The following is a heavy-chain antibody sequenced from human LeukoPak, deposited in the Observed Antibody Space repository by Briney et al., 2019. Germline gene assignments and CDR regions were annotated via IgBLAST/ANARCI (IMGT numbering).Heavy chain of an antibody. CDR2: MNPNSGNT. CDR3: GKNDYVGDEDHHDFDV. V-gene: IGHV1-8*01. CDR1: GYTFTSYD. D-gene: IGHD3-16*01. Sequence: ASVKVSCKASGYTFTSYDINWVRQATGQGLEWMGWMNPNSGNTSYAQKFQGRVTMTRNASISTSYMELRSLKAEVTADAYLGKNDYVGDEDHHDFDVWGQGTMVTVSS. J-gene: IGHJ3*01.